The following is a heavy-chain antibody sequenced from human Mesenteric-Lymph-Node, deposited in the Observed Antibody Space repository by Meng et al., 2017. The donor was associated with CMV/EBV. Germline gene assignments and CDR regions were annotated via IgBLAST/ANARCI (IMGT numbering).Heavy chain of an antibody. CDR2: MYYSGNT. J-gene: IGHJ4*02. CDR3: ARLGYQLLSDY. Sequence: ESLKISCTVSGGSISSSNFYWGWIRQPPGKGLEWIGYMYYSGNTYYNPSLKGRVTMSKDTSKNQFSLKLNSVTAADTAVYYCARLGYQLLSDYWGQGTLVTVSS. V-gene: IGHV4-39*01. D-gene: IGHD6-13*01. CDR1: GGSISSSNFY.